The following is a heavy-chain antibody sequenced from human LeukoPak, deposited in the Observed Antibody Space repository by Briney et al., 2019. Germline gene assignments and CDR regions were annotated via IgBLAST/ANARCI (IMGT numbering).Heavy chain of an antibody. V-gene: IGHV3-48*01. CDR3: ARRGYQTGYYYMDV. CDR1: GFTFSSYS. Sequence: GGSLRLSCAASGFTFSSYSMNWVRQAPGKGLEWVSYISSSSSTIYYADSVKGRFTISRDNAKNSLYLQMNSLRAEDTAVYYCARRGYQTGYYYMDVWGKGTTVTVSS. J-gene: IGHJ6*03. D-gene: IGHD1-14*01. CDR2: ISSSSSTI.